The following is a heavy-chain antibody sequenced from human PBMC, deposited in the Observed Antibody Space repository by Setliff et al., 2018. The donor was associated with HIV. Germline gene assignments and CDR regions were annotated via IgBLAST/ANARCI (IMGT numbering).Heavy chain of an antibody. Sequence: SETLSLTCAVYGGSFSGYYWSWIRQPPGKGLEWIGEIYHSGSTNYNPSLKSRVTISADTTATQLSLKLESVTAADTAVYFCARDAPMTTNAFDVWGPGTMVTVSS. CDR3: ARDAPMTTNAFDV. D-gene: IGHD4-17*01. J-gene: IGHJ3*01. CDR2: IYHSGST. V-gene: IGHV4-34*01. CDR1: GGSFSGYY.